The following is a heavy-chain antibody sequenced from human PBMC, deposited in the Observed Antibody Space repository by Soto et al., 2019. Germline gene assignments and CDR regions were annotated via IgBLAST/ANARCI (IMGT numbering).Heavy chain of an antibody. CDR3: ARDLTIIYDSSGSRFDY. V-gene: IGHV3-21*01. J-gene: IGHJ4*02. Sequence: GGSLRLSCAASGFTFSSYSMNWVRQAPGKGLEWVSSISSSSSYTYYADSVKGRFTISRDNAKNSLYLQMNSLRAEDTAVYYCARDLTIIYDSSGSRFDYWGQGTLVTVSS. CDR2: ISSSSSYT. D-gene: IGHD3-22*01. CDR1: GFTFSSYS.